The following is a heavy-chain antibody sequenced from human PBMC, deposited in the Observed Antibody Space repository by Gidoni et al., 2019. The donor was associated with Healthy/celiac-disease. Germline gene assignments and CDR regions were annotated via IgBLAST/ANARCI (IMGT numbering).Heavy chain of an antibody. J-gene: IGHJ6*02. CDR1: GGSSSGYY. Sequence: QVQLQQWAAGLLKPPKTLSLTCAVYGGSSSGYYWSWNRQPPGKGLAWIGEIKNSGSTNYNPSLKSRVTISVDTSKNQFSLKLSSVTAADTAVYYCARAVYYYYYYGMDVWGQGTTVTVSS. CDR2: IKNSGST. CDR3: ARAVYYYYYYGMDV. V-gene: IGHV4-34*01.